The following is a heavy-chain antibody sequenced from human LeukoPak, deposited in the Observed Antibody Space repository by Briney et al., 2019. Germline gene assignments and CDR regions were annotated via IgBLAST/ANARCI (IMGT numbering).Heavy chain of an antibody. V-gene: IGHV3-7*03. Sequence: PGGSLRLSCVASGFPFSSYWMTWVRQAPGKGLEWVANIKQDGSKKSYVDSVKGRFTISRDNAKNSLYLQMNSLRAEDTAVYYCAKGGKWDVTPFDYWGQGTLVTVSS. J-gene: IGHJ4*02. CDR3: AKGGKWDVTPFDY. D-gene: IGHD1-26*01. CDR2: IKQDGSKK. CDR1: GFPFSSYW.